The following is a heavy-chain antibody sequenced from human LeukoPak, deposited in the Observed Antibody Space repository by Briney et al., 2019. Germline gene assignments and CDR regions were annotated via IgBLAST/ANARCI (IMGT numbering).Heavy chain of an antibody. J-gene: IGHJ1*01. Sequence: SVKVSCKASGGTFSSYAISWVRQAPGQGLEWMGGITPVFGTAHYAQQFQGRVTITADESTSTAYLELSSLRSEDTAVYYCARDSSEFRSLIPHWGQGTLVTVSS. CDR1: GGTFSSYA. D-gene: IGHD2-21*01. V-gene: IGHV1-69*13. CDR2: ITPVFGTA. CDR3: ARDSSEFRSLIPH.